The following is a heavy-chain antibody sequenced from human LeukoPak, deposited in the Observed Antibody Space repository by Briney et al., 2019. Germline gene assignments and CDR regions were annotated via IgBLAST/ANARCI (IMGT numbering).Heavy chain of an antibody. V-gene: IGHV4-39*01. Sequence: SETLSLTCTVSGGSISSSSYYWGWIRQPPGKGLEWIGSIYYSGSTYYHTSLKSRVTISVDTSKIQFSLKLSSVTAADTAVYYCARHGWGVCGGDCYPTPYYFDYWGQGTLVTVSS. CDR3: ARHGWGVCGGDCYPTPYYFDY. CDR2: IYYSGST. J-gene: IGHJ4*02. CDR1: GGSISSSSYY. D-gene: IGHD2-21*02.